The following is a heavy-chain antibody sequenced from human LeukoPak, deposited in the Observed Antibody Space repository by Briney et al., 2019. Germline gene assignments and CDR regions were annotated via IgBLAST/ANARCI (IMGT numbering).Heavy chain of an antibody. CDR1: GFTFRSYS. CDR2: ISVGGSTT. CDR3: ARDNGFHYDQLDC. Sequence: GGSLRLSCTASGFTFRSYSLNWVRQAPGEGLEWVSYISVGGSTTSYADSMRGRFTISRDDVTESLYLQMNSLRDEDTAVYFCARDNGFHYDQLDCWGQGTLVTVFS. D-gene: IGHD3-16*01. J-gene: IGHJ4*02. V-gene: IGHV3-48*02.